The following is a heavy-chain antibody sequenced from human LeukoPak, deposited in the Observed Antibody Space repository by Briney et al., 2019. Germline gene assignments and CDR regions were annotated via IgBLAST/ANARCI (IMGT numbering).Heavy chain of an antibody. CDR3: ARRSTSCLDY. Sequence: SETLSLTCVVYGGSFSDYYWSWIRQPPGKGLEWIGEVNHREITNYNPSLTSRVTISVDTSKNQFSLNLTSLTAADTAVYYCARRSTSCLDYWGQGTLVTVSS. CDR1: GGSFSDYY. D-gene: IGHD2-2*01. CDR2: VNHREIT. V-gene: IGHV4-34*01. J-gene: IGHJ4*02.